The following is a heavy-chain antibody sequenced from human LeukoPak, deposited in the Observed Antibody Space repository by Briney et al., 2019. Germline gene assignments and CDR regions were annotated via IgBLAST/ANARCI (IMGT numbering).Heavy chain of an antibody. CDR2: IYYSGST. CDR3: ARDRDAYLDY. V-gene: IGHV4-59*01. Sequence: SETLSLTCTVSGVSISSYYWSWIRQPPGKGLKWIGYIYYSGSTNYNPSLKSRVTISVDTSKNQFSLKLSSVTAADTAVYYCARDRDAYLDYWGQGTLVTVSS. J-gene: IGHJ4*02. D-gene: IGHD3-10*01. CDR1: GVSISSYY.